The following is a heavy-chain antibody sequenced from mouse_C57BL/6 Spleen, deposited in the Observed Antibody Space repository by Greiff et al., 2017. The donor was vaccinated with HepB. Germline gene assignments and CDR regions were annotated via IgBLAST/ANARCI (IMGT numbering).Heavy chain of an antibody. J-gene: IGHJ2*01. CDR1: GYTFTSYW. CDR3: AREGNYYGSSCLDY. Sequence: VQLQQPGAELVKPGASVKLSCKASGYTFTSYWMHWVKQRPGQGLEWIGMIHPNSGSTNYNEKFKSKATLTVDKSSSTAYMQLSSLTSEDSAVYYCAREGNYYGSSCLDYWGQGTTLTVSS. D-gene: IGHD1-1*01. V-gene: IGHV1-64*01. CDR2: IHPNSGST.